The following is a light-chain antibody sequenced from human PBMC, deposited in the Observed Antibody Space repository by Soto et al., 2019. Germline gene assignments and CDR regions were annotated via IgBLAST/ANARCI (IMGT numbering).Light chain of an antibody. CDR3: QQRSSWPPTIT. J-gene: IGKJ5*01. V-gene: IGKV3-11*01. CDR1: QSVSTY. Sequence: EIVLTQSPATLSLSPGERATLSCRASQSVSTYLAWYQQRPGQAPRLLIYDASYSATDIPPRFSGSGSGTDFTLTISSLEPEDFAVYYCQQRSSWPPTITFGQGTRLDIK. CDR2: DAS.